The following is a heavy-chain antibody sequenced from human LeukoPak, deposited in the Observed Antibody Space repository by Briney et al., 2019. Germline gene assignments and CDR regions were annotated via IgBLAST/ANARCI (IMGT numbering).Heavy chain of an antibody. CDR3: ARYGYSSSWYMGGEFDY. Sequence: SETLSLTCTVSGGSISSYYWSWIRQPAGKGLEWIGRIYTSGSTNYNPSLKSRVTMSVDTSKNQFSLKLSSVTAADTAVYYCARYGYSSSWYMGGEFDYWGQGTLVTVSS. J-gene: IGHJ4*02. V-gene: IGHV4-4*07. D-gene: IGHD6-13*01. CDR1: GGSISSYY. CDR2: IYTSGST.